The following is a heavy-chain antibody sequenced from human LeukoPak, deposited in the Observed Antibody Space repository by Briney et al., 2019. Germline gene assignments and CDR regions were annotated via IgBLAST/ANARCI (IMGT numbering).Heavy chain of an antibody. CDR3: ARYQGSGWYDIPY. D-gene: IGHD6-19*01. V-gene: IGHV3-21*01. J-gene: IGHJ4*02. Sequence: GGSLRLSCAASGFTFSSYSMNWVRQAPGKGLEWVSSISSSSSYIYYADSVKGRFTISGDNAKNSLYLQMNSLRAEDTAVYYCARYQGSGWYDIPYWGQGTLVTVSS. CDR1: GFTFSSYS. CDR2: ISSSSSYI.